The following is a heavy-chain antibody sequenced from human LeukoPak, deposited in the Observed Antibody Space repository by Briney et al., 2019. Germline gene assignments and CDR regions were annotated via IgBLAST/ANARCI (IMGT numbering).Heavy chain of an antibody. CDR1: GYTFTSYG. Sequence: ASVKVSCRASGYTFTSYGISWVRQAPEQGLEWMGWISAYNGNTNYAQKLQGRVTMTTDTSTSTAYMELRSLRSDDTAVYYCARDENYGIFFNVDYWGQGTLVTVSS. CDR2: ISAYNGNT. J-gene: IGHJ4*02. V-gene: IGHV1-18*01. CDR3: ARDENYGIFFNVDY. D-gene: IGHD4-17*01.